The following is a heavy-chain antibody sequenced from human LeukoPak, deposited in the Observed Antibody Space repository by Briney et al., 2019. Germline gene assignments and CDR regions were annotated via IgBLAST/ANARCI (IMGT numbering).Heavy chain of an antibody. D-gene: IGHD3-22*01. CDR3: ATYYYDSSGYYYIDY. J-gene: IGHJ4*02. CDR1: GYTFTGYY. V-gene: IGHV1-2*02. CDR2: INPNSGGT. Sequence: ASVKVSCKASGYTFTGYYMHWVRQAPGQGLEWMGWINPNSGGTNYAQKLQGRVTMTRDTSISTAYMELSRLRSDDTAVYYCATYYYDSSGYYYIDYWGQGTLVTVSS.